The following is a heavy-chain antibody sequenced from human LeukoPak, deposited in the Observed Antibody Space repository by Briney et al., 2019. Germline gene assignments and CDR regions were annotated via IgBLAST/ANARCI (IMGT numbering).Heavy chain of an antibody. Sequence: GGSLRLSCAASGFTFSGYWMSWVRQAPGKGLEWVANIKQDGSEKYYVDSVKGRFTISRDNAKNSLYLQMNSLRAEDTAVYYCARYNDYGVSFDYWGQGTLVTVSS. V-gene: IGHV3-7*03. J-gene: IGHJ4*02. CDR3: ARYNDYGVSFDY. CDR1: GFTFSGYW. D-gene: IGHD4-17*01. CDR2: IKQDGSEK.